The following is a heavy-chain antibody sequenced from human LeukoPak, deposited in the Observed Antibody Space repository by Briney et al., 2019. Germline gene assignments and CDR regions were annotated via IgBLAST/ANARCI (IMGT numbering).Heavy chain of an antibody. D-gene: IGHD3-22*01. CDR1: GYTLTGYY. V-gene: IGHV1-2*02. J-gene: IGHJ3*01. CDR2: INPNSGGT. Sequence: GASVKVSCKASGYTLTGYYMHWVRQAPGQGLEWMGWINPNSGGTNYAQKFQGRVTMTRDTSISTAYMELSRLRSDDTAVYYCASAPTKFGSGYDCWGQGTMVTVSS. CDR3: ASAPTKFGSGYDC.